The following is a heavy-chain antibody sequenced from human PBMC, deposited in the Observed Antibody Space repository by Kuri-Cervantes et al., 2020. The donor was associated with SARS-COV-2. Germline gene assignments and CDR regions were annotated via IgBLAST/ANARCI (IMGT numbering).Heavy chain of an antibody. CDR2: INHSGST. V-gene: IGHV4-34*01. CDR1: GGSFSGYY. D-gene: IGHD1-26*01. J-gene: IGHJ4*02. Sequence: SETLSLTCAVYGGSFSGYYWSWIRQPPGKGLEWIGEINHSGSTNYNPSLKSRVTISVDTSKNQFSLKLSSVTAEDTAVYYCARGFRGGSYPIMDDYWGQGTLVTVSS. CDR3: ARGFRGGSYPIMDDY.